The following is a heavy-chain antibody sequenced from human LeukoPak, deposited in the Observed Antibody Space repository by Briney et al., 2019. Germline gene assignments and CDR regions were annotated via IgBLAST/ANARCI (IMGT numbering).Heavy chain of an antibody. D-gene: IGHD3-10*01. V-gene: IGHV4-61*02. CDR2: IYTSGST. CDR3: AKERASITTGDY. Sequence: KPSETLSLTCTVSGGSISSGSYYWSWIRQPAGKGLEWIGRIYTSGSTNYNPSLKSRVTISVDTSKNQFSLKLSSVTAADTAVYYCAKERASITTGDYWGQGTLVTVSS. CDR1: GGSISSGSYY. J-gene: IGHJ4*02.